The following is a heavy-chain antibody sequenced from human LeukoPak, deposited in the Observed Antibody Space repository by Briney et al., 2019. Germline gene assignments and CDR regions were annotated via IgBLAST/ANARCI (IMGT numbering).Heavy chain of an antibody. V-gene: IGHV7-4-1*02. Sequence: ASVKVSCKASGGTFSSYAISWVRQAPGQGLEWMGWINTNTGNPTYAQGFTGRFVFSLDTSVSTAYLQISSLKAEDTAVYYCARAEYCSSTSCYFGHWGQGTLVTVSS. CDR3: ARAEYCSSTSCYFGH. CDR1: GGTFSSYA. J-gene: IGHJ4*02. D-gene: IGHD2-2*01. CDR2: INTNTGNP.